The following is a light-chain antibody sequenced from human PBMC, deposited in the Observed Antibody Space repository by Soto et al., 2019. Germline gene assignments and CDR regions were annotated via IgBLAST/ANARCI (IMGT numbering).Light chain of an antibody. V-gene: IGKV1-5*01. CDR2: DAS. CDR1: QSISSW. Sequence: DIQMTQSPSTLSASVGDRVTITCRASQSISSWLAWYQQKPGKAPKLLIYDASSLESGFPSRFSGSGAGTEFTLTISSLQPDDFATYYVQQYNSYSRTFGQGTKVEIK. CDR3: QQYNSYSRT. J-gene: IGKJ1*01.